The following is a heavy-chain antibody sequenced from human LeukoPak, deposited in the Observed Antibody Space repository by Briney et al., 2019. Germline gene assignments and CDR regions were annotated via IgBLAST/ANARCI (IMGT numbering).Heavy chain of an antibody. CDR3: AGGIAAAGTGNDY. CDR1: GYTLTELS. J-gene: IGHJ4*02. Sequence: GASVKVSCKVSGYTLTELSMHWVRQAPGQGLEWMGGIIPIFGTANCAQKFQGRVTITADESTSTAYMELSSLRSEDTAVYYCAGGIAAAGTGNDYWGQGTLVTVSS. V-gene: IGHV1-69*13. D-gene: IGHD6-13*01. CDR2: IIPIFGTA.